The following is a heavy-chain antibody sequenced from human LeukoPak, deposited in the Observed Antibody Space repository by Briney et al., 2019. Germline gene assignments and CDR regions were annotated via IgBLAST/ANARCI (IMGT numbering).Heavy chain of an antibody. Sequence: SETLSLTCAVYGGSFSGYYWSWIRQPPGKGLEWIGEINHSGSTNCNPSLKSRVTISVDTSKNQFSLKLSSVTAADTAVYYCARGGRQQLTPYYFDYWGQGTLVTVSS. CDR1: GGSFSGYY. V-gene: IGHV4-34*01. D-gene: IGHD6-13*01. CDR3: ARGGRQQLTPYYFDY. J-gene: IGHJ4*02. CDR2: INHSGST.